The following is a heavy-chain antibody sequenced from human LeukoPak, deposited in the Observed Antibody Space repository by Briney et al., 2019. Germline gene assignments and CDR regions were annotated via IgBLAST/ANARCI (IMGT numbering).Heavy chain of an antibody. D-gene: IGHD7-27*01. V-gene: IGHV4-61*05. CDR2: IYSSGST. CDR3: ARRPTGDPKFDY. J-gene: IGHJ4*02. Sequence: PSETLSLTCTVSGGSISSSSYYCGWIRQPPGKGLEWIGYIYSSGSTYYNPSLKSRVTISVDTSKNRFSLKLSTVTAADTAVYYCARRPTGDPKFDYWGQGTLVTVS. CDR1: GGSISSSSYY.